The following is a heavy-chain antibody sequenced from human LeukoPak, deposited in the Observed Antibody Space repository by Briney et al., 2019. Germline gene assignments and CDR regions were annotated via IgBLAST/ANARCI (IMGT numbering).Heavy chain of an antibody. CDR1: GYTFTTYG. V-gene: IGHV1-69*06. Sequence: SVKVSCKASGYTFTTYGISWVRQAPGQGLEWMGGIIPIFARANYAQKFQGRVTITADKSTSTAYMELSSLRSEDTAVYYCARAVQVTTGGLFDYWGQGTLVTVSS. D-gene: IGHD4-17*01. J-gene: IGHJ4*02. CDR3: ARAVQVTTGGLFDY. CDR2: IIPIFARA.